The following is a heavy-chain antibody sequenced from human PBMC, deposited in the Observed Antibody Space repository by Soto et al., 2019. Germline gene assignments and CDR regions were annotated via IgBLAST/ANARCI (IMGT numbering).Heavy chain of an antibody. V-gene: IGHV3-53*01. Sequence: EVQLVEPGGGVIQPGGSLRLSCAASGFSVGSNYMTWVRQSPGKGLEWVSLIYSNGDTDYADSVKGRFSISRDNFKNTLYLQMNDLRAEDTAVYHCARKSDSSPVPEADGVWGRGTLVTVSS. CDR3: ARKSDSSPVPEADGV. D-gene: IGHD2-8*01. J-gene: IGHJ4*02. CDR1: GFSVGSNY. CDR2: IYSNGDT.